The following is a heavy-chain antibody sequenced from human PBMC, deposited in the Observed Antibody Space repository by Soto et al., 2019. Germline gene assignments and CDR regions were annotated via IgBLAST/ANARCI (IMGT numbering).Heavy chain of an antibody. V-gene: IGHV1-69*08. CDR2: IIPILGIA. Sequence: QVQLVQSGAEVKKPGSSVKVSCKASGGTFSSYTISWVRQAPGQGLEWMGRIIPILGIANYAQKFQGRVTITADKSTSTAYMELSSLRSEDTAVYYCARDKGVVPAAAGGVSYYGMDVWGQGTTVTASS. CDR3: ARDKGVVPAAAGGVSYYGMDV. J-gene: IGHJ6*02. D-gene: IGHD2-2*01. CDR1: GGTFSSYT.